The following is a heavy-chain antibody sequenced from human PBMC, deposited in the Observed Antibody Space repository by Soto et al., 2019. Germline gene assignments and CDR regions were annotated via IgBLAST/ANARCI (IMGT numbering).Heavy chain of an antibody. J-gene: IGHJ4*02. CDR3: ARGLLIYYESPLLDY. D-gene: IGHD3-22*01. Sequence: PSETLSLTCTVSGGSISSSSYYWGWIRQPPGKGLEWIGSIYYSGSTYYNPSLKSRVTTSVDTSKNQFSLKLSSVTAADTAVYYCARGLLIYYESPLLDYWGQGTLVTVSS. CDR2: IYYSGST. CDR1: GGSISSSSYY. V-gene: IGHV4-39*01.